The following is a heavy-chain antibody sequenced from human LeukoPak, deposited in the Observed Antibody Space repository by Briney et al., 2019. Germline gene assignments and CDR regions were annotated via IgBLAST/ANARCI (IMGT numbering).Heavy chain of an antibody. V-gene: IGHV4-30-2*01. Sequence: SQTLSLTCTVSGGSISSGGYYWSWIRQPPGKGLEWIGYIYHSGSTYYNPSLKSRVTISVDRSKNQFSLKLSSVTAADTAVYYCARWLRDFWSGYDAFDIWGQGTMVTVSS. CDR2: IYHSGST. CDR1: GGSISSGGYY. D-gene: IGHD3-3*01. J-gene: IGHJ3*02. CDR3: ARWLRDFWSGYDAFDI.